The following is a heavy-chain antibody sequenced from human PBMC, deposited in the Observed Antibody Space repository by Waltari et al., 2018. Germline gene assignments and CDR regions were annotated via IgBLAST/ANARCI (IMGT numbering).Heavy chain of an antibody. CDR3: ARGGDTIVVVDGTRFYHYGVDV. D-gene: IGHD2-15*01. Sequence: EVQLVESGGGLVQPGGSLRLSCATSGFTFSDNWMNWVRQAPGKGLEWVANIKEDGSVTHYVDSVKGRFTISSDNAKNSLYLQMNSLRTEDTAVYYCARGGDTIVVVDGTRFYHYGVDVWGQGTTVIVS. CDR1: GFTFSDNW. J-gene: IGHJ6*02. CDR2: IKEDGSVT. V-gene: IGHV3-7*01.